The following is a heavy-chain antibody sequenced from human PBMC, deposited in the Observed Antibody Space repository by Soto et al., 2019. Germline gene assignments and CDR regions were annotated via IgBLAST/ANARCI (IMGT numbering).Heavy chain of an antibody. Sequence: PSETLSLTCTVSGGSISSSSYYWGWIRQPPGKGLEWIGSIYYSGSTYYNPSLKSRVTISVDTSKNQFSLKLSSVTAADTAVYHCARVFYDYVWGSYAKEYYYYGMDVWGQGTTVTVSS. CDR1: GGSISSSSYY. V-gene: IGHV4-39*01. J-gene: IGHJ6*02. CDR2: IYYSGST. D-gene: IGHD3-16*01. CDR3: ARVFYDYVWGSYAKEYYYYGMDV.